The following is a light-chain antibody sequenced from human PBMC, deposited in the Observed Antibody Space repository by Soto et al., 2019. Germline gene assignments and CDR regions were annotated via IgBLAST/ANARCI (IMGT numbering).Light chain of an antibody. CDR3: QQASSWPPIT. Sequence: EIVMTQSPATLSVSPGGRATLTCRASQSVGSNLAWYQQKSGQAPRLLIYAASTRATGIPARFSGSGSGTEFSHTLSSLQSEDCAVYYCQQASSWPPITFDQGTRLEIK. V-gene: IGKV3-15*01. CDR2: AAS. J-gene: IGKJ5*01. CDR1: QSVGSN.